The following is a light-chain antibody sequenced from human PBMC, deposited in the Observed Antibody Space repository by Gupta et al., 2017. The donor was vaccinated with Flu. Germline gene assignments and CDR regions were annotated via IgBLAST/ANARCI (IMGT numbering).Light chain of an antibody. Sequence: EIMMTQSPATLSVSPGEGATLSCRASQSIGNKLAWYQQQSGQAPRLLIYGASTRATGVPARFSGSGSGTEFTLTISSRQSEDFAVYYCQQDDNWPPYTFGQGTKLEIK. CDR2: GAS. CDR1: QSIGNK. J-gene: IGKJ2*01. CDR3: QQDDNWPPYT. V-gene: IGKV3-15*01.